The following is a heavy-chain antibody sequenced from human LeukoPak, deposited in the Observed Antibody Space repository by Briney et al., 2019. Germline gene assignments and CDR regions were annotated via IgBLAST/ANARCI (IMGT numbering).Heavy chain of an antibody. CDR1: GFTFSSYW. CDR3: ARAGGSGSLDY. V-gene: IGHV3-7*01. CDR2: IKQDGSEK. J-gene: IGHJ4*02. Sequence: PGGSLRLSFAASGFTFSSYWMSWVRQAPGKGLEWVANIKQDGSEKYYVDSVKGRFTISRDNAKNSLFLQMNSLRAEDTAVYYCARAGGSGSLDYWGQGTLVTVSS. D-gene: IGHD3-10*01.